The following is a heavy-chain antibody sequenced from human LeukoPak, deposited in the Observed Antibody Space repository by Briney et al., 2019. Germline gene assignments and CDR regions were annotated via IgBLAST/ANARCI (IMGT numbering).Heavy chain of an antibody. CDR1: GGTFSSYA. Sequence: SVKVSCKASGGTFSSYAVSWVRQAPGQGLEWMGGIIPIFGTANYAQKFQGRVTITADESTSTAYMELSSLRSEDTAVYYCARGYSSGWDPYDYWGQGTLVTVSS. J-gene: IGHJ4*02. CDR2: IIPIFGTA. V-gene: IGHV1-69*13. D-gene: IGHD6-19*01. CDR3: ARGYSSGWDPYDY.